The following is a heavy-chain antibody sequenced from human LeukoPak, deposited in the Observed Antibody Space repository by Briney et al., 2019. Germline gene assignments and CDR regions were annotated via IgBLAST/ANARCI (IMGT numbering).Heavy chain of an antibody. D-gene: IGHD6-13*01. Sequence: GGSLRLSCAASGLTVRSNYMRWVRQAPGKGLEWVSVIHSGGNTYYADSVKGRFTISRDNSRNTMDLQMNSLRAEDTAVYYCARCDSSRWNGIDYWGQGTLVTVSS. V-gene: IGHV3-53*01. J-gene: IGHJ4*02. CDR2: IHSGGNT. CDR3: ARCDSSRWNGIDY. CDR1: GLTVRSNY.